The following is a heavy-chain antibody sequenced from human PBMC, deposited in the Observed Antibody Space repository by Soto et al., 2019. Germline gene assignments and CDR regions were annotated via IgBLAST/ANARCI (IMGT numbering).Heavy chain of an antibody. Sequence: EVRLVQSGGGFVKPEGSLRLSCSASGFSLSNGWMNWVRQAPGKGLEWVGRIKSKADGGTDDYAAPVKGRFVISRDDSENMLYLQLNGLKADDTGIYYCFRRPRARDAGVDPLAHWGQGALVTVSS. CDR3: FRRPRARDAGVDPLAH. CDR2: IKSKADGGTD. D-gene: IGHD3-10*01. J-gene: IGHJ4*02. CDR1: GFSLSNGW. V-gene: IGHV3-15*07.